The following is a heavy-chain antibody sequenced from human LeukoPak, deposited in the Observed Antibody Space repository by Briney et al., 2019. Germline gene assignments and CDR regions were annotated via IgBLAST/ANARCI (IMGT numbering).Heavy chain of an antibody. CDR1: GFTFSSYS. V-gene: IGHV3-21*01. J-gene: IGHJ6*03. Sequence: GGSLRLSCAASGFTFSSYSMNWVRQAPGKGLEWVSSISSSSSYIYYADSVKGRFTISRDNAKNSLYLQMNSLRAEDTAVYYCARGERGGFYYYYYMDVWGKGTTVTVSS. CDR3: ARGERGGFYYYYYMDV. D-gene: IGHD3-16*01. CDR2: ISSSSSYI.